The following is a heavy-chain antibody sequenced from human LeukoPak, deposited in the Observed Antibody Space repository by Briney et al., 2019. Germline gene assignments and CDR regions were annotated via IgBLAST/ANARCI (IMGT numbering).Heavy chain of an antibody. CDR3: AKDLRAVAGRGYYFDY. Sequence: SETLSLTCTVSGDSISRYYWSWIRQPAGKGLEWIGRVYSSGSTSYNPSLKSRVTISVDTSKNQFSLYLDSVTAADTAVYYCAKDLRAVAGRGYYFDYWGQGTLVTVSS. CDR1: GDSISRYY. V-gene: IGHV4-4*07. D-gene: IGHD6-19*01. J-gene: IGHJ4*02. CDR2: VYSSGST.